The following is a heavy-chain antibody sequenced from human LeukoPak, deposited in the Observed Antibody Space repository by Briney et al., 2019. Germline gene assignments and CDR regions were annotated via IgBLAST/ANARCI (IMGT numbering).Heavy chain of an antibody. CDR1: GYSISSGYY. CDR2: IYHSGST. CDR3: ARRTAVAGIDY. V-gene: IGHV4-38-2*01. D-gene: IGHD6-19*01. J-gene: IGHJ4*02. Sequence: SETLSLTCAVSGYSISSGYYWGWIRQPPGKGLEWIGSIYHSGSTYYNPSLKSRVTISVDTSKNQFSLKLSSVTAADTDVYYCARRTAVAGIDYWGQGTLVTVSS.